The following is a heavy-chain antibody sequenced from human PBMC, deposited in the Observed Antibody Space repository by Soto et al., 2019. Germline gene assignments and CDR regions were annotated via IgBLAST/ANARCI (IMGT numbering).Heavy chain of an antibody. J-gene: IGHJ5*02. Sequence: QVQLQESGPGLVKPSQTLSLTCTVSGGSISSGGYYWSWIRQHPGKGLEWIGYIYHIGSTYYNPSLKSRVTISVDTSKKQFSLKLSSVTAADTAVYYCARGAVPGWFDPWGQGTLVTVSS. CDR3: ARGAVPGWFDP. CDR1: GGSISSGGYY. V-gene: IGHV4-31*03. CDR2: IYHIGST.